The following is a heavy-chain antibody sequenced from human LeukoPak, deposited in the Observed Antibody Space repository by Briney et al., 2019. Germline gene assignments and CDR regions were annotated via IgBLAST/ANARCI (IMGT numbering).Heavy chain of an antibody. Sequence: GASVKVSCKASGGTFSSYAISWVRQAPGQGLEWMGGIIPIFGTANYAQKFQGRVTITTDESTSTAYMELSSLRSEDTAVYYCATQGGVIQLWPPFDYWGQGTLVTVSS. CDR2: IIPIFGTA. J-gene: IGHJ4*02. D-gene: IGHD5-18*01. V-gene: IGHV1-69*05. CDR1: GGTFSSYA. CDR3: ATQGGVIQLWPPFDY.